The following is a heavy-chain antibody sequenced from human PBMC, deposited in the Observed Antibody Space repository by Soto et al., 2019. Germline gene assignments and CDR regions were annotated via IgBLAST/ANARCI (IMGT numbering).Heavy chain of an antibody. V-gene: IGHV3-48*03. CDR2: ISSGGSPI. Sequence: EVQLVESGGGLVQPGGSLRLSCAVSGFSFSSYEMNWVRQAPGKGLEWVSYISSGGSPIYYADSVKGRFTISRDNAKNSLYLQMNSLRDEDTAVYYCARAASFDIWGQGTLVTVSS. J-gene: IGHJ3*02. CDR3: ARAASFDI. CDR1: GFSFSSYE.